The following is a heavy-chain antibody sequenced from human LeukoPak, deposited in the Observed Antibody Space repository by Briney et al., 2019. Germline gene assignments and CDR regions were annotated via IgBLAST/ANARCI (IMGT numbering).Heavy chain of an antibody. J-gene: IGHJ4*02. CDR1: GFTFSSYA. CDR2: IGGSGGTT. Sequence: GGSLRLSCAASGFTFSSYAVSWVRQAPGEGLEWVSAIGGSGGTTYYADSVKGRFTISRNNSKNTLYLQMNSLRAEDTAVYYCAKRDSSGYYYFDYWGQGTLVTVSS. CDR3: AKRDSSGYYYFDY. V-gene: IGHV3-23*01. D-gene: IGHD3-22*01.